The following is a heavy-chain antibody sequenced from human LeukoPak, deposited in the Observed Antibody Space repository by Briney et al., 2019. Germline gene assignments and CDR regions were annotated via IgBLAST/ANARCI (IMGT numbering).Heavy chain of an antibody. Sequence: GGSLRLSCAASGFTFSSYWMHWVRQDPSKGLVWVSRINIDGTSTAYADSMKGRFTISRDNAKNTLYLQMNSLRADDTAMYYCARNYNGMSYWGQGTLVIVSS. CDR1: GFTFSSYW. J-gene: IGHJ4*02. D-gene: IGHD1-26*01. CDR3: ARNYNGMSY. CDR2: INIDGTST. V-gene: IGHV3-74*01.